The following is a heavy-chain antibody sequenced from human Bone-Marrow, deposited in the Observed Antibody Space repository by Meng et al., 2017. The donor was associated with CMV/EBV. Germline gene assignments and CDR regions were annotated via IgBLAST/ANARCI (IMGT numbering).Heavy chain of an antibody. D-gene: IGHD3-22*01. Sequence: GESLKISCAASGFNFDEYGMGWVRQAPGKGLEWVFYIYRNGGRTGYADSVKGRFTISRDNAKNSVYLQMNSLRAEDTAVYYCAKDSFYYYGGNWFDPWGQGTLVTVSS. V-gene: IGHV3-20*04. J-gene: IGHJ5*02. CDR2: IYRNGGRT. CDR3: AKDSFYYYGGNWFDP. CDR1: GFNFDEYG.